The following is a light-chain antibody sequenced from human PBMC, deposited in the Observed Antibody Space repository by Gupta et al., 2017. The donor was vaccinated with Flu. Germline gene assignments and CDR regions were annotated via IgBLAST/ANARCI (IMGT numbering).Light chain of an antibody. Sequence: SSSTIGNNTVNWYQQLPGTAPKLLICSNTQRPSGVPDRFSGSDSGTSDSLTISGLQSEDEADYYCAAWDDSLNGGVFGGGTKLTVL. CDR1: SSTIGNNT. CDR3: AAWDDSLNGGV. CDR2: SNT. J-gene: IGLJ3*02. V-gene: IGLV1-44*01.